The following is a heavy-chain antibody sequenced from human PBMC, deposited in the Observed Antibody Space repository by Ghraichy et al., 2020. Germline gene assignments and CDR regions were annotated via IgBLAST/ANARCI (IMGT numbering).Heavy chain of an antibody. D-gene: IGHD1-26*01. J-gene: IGHJ4*02. Sequence: SETLSLTCTVSGYSISSGHWWAWIRQPPGKGLEWIGSIFYRGNDEYNSSLKSRVIMSIDTSKNQFSLNLISVTAADTAVYYCARAESTSGNYLVSYWGQGTLVTVSS. V-gene: IGHV4-38-2*02. CDR1: GYSISSGHW. CDR3: ARAESTSGNYLVSY. CDR2: IFYRGND.